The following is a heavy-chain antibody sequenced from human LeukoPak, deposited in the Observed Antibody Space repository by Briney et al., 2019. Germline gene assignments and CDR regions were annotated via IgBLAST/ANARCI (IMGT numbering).Heavy chain of an antibody. Sequence: PSETLSLTCTVSGGSINSYYWSWIRQPAGKGLEWIGRIYTSGSTNYNPSLKSRVTMSVDTSKNQFSLKLSSVTAADTAVYYCATFGSGWIKGDAFDIWGQGTMVTVSS. CDR1: GGSINSYY. CDR2: IYTSGST. V-gene: IGHV4-4*07. J-gene: IGHJ3*02. CDR3: ATFGSGWIKGDAFDI. D-gene: IGHD6-19*01.